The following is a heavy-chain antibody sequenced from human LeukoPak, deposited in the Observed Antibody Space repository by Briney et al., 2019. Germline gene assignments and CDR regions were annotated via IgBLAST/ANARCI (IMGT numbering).Heavy chain of an antibody. J-gene: IGHJ6*03. D-gene: IGHD3-10*01. CDR2: ISAYNGNT. V-gene: IGHV1-18*01. Sequence: ASVKVSCKASGYTFTSYGISWVRQAPGQGLEWMGWISAYNGNTNYAQKLQGRVTMTTDTSTSTAYMELRSLRSDDTAVYYCARDGVLWFGELLYYYYYMDVWGKGTTVTISS. CDR1: GYTFTSYG. CDR3: ARDGVLWFGELLYYYYYMDV.